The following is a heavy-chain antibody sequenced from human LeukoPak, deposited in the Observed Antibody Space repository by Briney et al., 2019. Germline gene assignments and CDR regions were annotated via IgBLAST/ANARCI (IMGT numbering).Heavy chain of an antibody. V-gene: IGHV3-74*03. CDR2: INSDGTNT. D-gene: IGHD6-13*01. J-gene: IGHJ5*02. CDR1: GITLSSYW. CDR3: TKGGSRHADT. Sequence: GGSLRLSCAAPGITLSSYWMHWVRQAPGKGLVWVSRINSDGTNTKYADSVKGRFTISRDNAKNTLYLQMNSLRAEDTAIYYCTKGGSRHADTWGQGTLVTVSS.